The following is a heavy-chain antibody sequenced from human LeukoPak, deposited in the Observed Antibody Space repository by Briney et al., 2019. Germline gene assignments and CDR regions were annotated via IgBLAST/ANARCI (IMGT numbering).Heavy chain of an antibody. CDR2: FDPEDGET. CDR3: ARDLDQYSGRFGGFGHDF. CDR1: GYTLTVLS. Sequence: ASVKVSCKASGYTLTVLSMHWVRQAPGKGLEWMGGFDPEDGETVFAQKFHGRVTLTEDTSTDTAYMELRSLRSDDTAVYYCARDLDQYSGRFGGFGHDFWGQGTLVTVSS. V-gene: IGHV1-24*01. D-gene: IGHD1-26*01. J-gene: IGHJ4*02.